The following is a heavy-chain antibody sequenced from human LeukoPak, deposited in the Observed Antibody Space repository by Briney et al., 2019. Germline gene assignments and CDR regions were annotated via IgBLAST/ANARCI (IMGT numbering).Heavy chain of an antibody. D-gene: IGHD3-22*01. Sequence: GGSLRLSCAASGFTFSTYGMHWVRQAPGKGLEWMAFIRYDGSNKYYADSVKGRFTISRDNSKNTLYLQMNSLRAEDAAVYYCAKDFGRYYDSSGYYSPTYYFDYWGQGTLVTVSS. CDR1: GFTFSTYG. CDR3: AKDFGRYYDSSGYYSPTYYFDY. J-gene: IGHJ4*02. V-gene: IGHV3-30*02. CDR2: IRYDGSNK.